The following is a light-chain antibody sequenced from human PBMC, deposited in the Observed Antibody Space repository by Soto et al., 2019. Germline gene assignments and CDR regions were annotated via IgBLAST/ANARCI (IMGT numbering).Light chain of an antibody. CDR1: QSVSSSY. CDR2: GAS. Sequence: EIVLTQSPGTLSLSPGERATLSCRASQSVSSSYLAWCQQKPGQAPRLLIYGASTRATGIPDRFSGSGSGTDFTLTISRLEPEDFAVYYCQQRYNWPLTFGGGTKVEIK. J-gene: IGKJ4*01. V-gene: IGKV3D-20*02. CDR3: QQRYNWPLT.